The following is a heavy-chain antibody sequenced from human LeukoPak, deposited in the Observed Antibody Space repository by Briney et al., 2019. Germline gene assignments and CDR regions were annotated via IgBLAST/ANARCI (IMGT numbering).Heavy chain of an antibody. Sequence: PSQTLSLTCTVSGGSISSGSYYWSWIRQPAGKGLEWIGRIYTSGSTNYNPSLKSRVTISVDTSKNQFSLKLSSVTAADTAVYYCARVRPDYDYWSTYFSRHWFDPWGQGTLVTVSS. D-gene: IGHD3-3*01. J-gene: IGHJ5*02. CDR1: GGSISSGSYY. CDR3: ARVRPDYDYWSTYFSRHWFDP. V-gene: IGHV4-61*02. CDR2: IYTSGST.